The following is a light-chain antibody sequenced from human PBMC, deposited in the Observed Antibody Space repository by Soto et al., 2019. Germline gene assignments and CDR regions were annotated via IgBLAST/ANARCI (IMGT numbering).Light chain of an antibody. CDR2: GTS. V-gene: IGKV3-20*01. CDR1: QTISSNY. CDR3: QQYVSWT. J-gene: IGKJ1*01. Sequence: EIVLTQSPGTLSVSPGERATLSCRASQTISSNYLAWYQKQPGQAPSLLIDGTSSRTTGIPDRFSGSGSRTDFTLTSSILEPEDSVIYCCQQYVSWTFGQGTKVEIK.